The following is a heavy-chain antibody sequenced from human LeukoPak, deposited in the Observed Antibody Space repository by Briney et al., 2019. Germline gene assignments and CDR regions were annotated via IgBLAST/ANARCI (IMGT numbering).Heavy chain of an antibody. CDR2: IYYSGST. J-gene: IGHJ4*02. D-gene: IGHD2-15*01. V-gene: IGHV4-59*12. CDR1: GGSISSYY. Sequence: PSETLSLTCTVSGGSISSYYWSWIRQPPGKGLEWIGYIYYSGSTNYNPSLKSRVTISVDRSKNQFSLKLSSVTAADTAVYYCARDSRYCSGGSCYSIDYWGQGTLVTVSS. CDR3: ARDSRYCSGGSCYSIDY.